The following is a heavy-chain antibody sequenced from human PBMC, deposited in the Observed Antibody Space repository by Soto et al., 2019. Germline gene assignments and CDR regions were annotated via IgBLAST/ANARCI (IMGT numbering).Heavy chain of an antibody. J-gene: IGHJ4*02. V-gene: IGHV3-15*01. Sequence: GGSLRLSCAASGFTFSNAWMSWVRQAPGKGLEWVGRIKSKTDGGTTDYAAPVKGRFTISRDDSKNTLYLQMNSLKTEDTAVYYCTPHLTGDPLFDYWGQGTLVTVSS. CDR1: GFTFSNAW. D-gene: IGHD7-27*01. CDR2: IKSKTDGGTT. CDR3: TPHLTGDPLFDY.